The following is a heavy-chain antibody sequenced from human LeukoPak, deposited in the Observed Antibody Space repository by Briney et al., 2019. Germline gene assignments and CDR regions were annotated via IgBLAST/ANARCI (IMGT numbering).Heavy chain of an antibody. D-gene: IGHD3-22*01. CDR2: ISGSGGST. V-gene: IGHV3-23*01. Sequence: GGSLRLSCAASGFTFSSYAMSWVRQAPGKGLEGVSAISGSGGSTYYADSVKGRFTISSDNSKNTLYLQMNSLRAEDTAVYYCAKAITMIRSCLWHWGQGTLVTVSS. J-gene: IGHJ4*02. CDR1: GFTFSSYA. CDR3: AKAITMIRSCLWH.